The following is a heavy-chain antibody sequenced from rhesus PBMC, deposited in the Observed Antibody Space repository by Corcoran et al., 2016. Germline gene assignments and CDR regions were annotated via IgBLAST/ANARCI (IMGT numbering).Heavy chain of an antibody. V-gene: IGHV4-160*01. CDR1: GGPSSASYY. CDR3: ARDTKAGPAHDAFEF. D-gene: IGHD1-1*01. Sequence: QVQLQESGPGLVKPSEPLSLTRSVSGGPSSASYYWSWIRLPPGTGLEWMGRIYGIGGSTNSNPSLKSRVTISRDTSKNQFSLKLISVTAADTAVYYCARDTKAGPAHDAFEFWGQGLRVTVSS. J-gene: IGHJ3*01. CDR2: IYGIGGST.